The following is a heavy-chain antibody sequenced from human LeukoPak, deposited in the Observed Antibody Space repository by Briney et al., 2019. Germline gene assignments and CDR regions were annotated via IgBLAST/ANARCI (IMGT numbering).Heavy chain of an antibody. V-gene: IGHV1-8*01. D-gene: IGHD3-10*01. CDR3: AGDGVVRGVNDY. Sequence: ASVKVSCKASGYTFTSYDINWVRQATGQGLGWMGWTNPNSGNTGYAQKFQGRVTMTRNTSISTAYMELSSLRSEDTAVYYCAGDGVVRGVNDYWGQGTLVTVSS. CDR2: TNPNSGNT. CDR1: GYTFTSYD. J-gene: IGHJ4*02.